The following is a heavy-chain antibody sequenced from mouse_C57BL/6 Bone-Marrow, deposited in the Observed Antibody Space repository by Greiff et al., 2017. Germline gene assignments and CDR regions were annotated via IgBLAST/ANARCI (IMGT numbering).Heavy chain of an antibody. D-gene: IGHD2-9*01. V-gene: IGHV1-64*01. CDR1: GYTFTSYW. Sequence: QVQLQQPGAELVKPGASVKLSCKASGYTFTSYWMHWVKQRPGQGLEWIGMIHPNSGSTNYNEKFKSKATLTVDKSASTAYMQLSSLTSEDSAVYYCARSYYCYDGAWFAYWGQGTLVTVSA. CDR2: IHPNSGST. CDR3: ARSYYCYDGAWFAY. J-gene: IGHJ3*01.